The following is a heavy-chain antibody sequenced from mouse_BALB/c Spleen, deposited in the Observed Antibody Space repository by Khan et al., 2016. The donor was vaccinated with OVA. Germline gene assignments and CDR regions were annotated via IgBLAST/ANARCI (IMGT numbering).Heavy chain of an antibody. Sequence: VQLQQSGAELVRPGALVKLSCKASGFNIKDYYIHWVTQSPEQGLEWIGWIDPENGKTIYDPKFQGKASITTDTSSNTAYLQLSSLTSEDTAVYYCARSGYFAWFGYWGQGTLVTVSA. CDR2: IDPENGKT. CDR1: GFNIKDYY. V-gene: IGHV14-1*02. CDR3: ARSGYFAWFGY. J-gene: IGHJ3*01.